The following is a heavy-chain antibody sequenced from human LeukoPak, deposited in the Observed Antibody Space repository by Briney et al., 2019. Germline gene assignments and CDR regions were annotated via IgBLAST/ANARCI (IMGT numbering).Heavy chain of an antibody. CDR1: GGTFSSYA. D-gene: IGHD4-17*01. Sequence: SVKVSCKASGGTFSSYAISWVRQAPGQGLEWMGGIIPIFGTANYAQKFQGRVTITADKSTSTAYMELSSLRSEDTAVYYCARSFPYGDYMDAFDIWGQGTMVTVSS. CDR2: IIPIFGTA. J-gene: IGHJ3*02. CDR3: ARSFPYGDYMDAFDI. V-gene: IGHV1-69*06.